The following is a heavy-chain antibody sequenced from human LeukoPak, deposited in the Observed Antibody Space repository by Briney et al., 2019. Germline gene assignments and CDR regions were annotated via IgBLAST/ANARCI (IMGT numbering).Heavy chain of an antibody. Sequence: GGSLRLSCAASGFTFSSYGMHWVRQAPGKGLEWVAVISYDGSNKYYADSVKGRFTISRDNSKNTLYLQMNTLRAEDTAVYYCARDHQHTYTNYGDCWGQGTLVTVSS. CDR2: ISYDGSNK. CDR3: ARDHQHTYTNYGDC. J-gene: IGHJ4*02. D-gene: IGHD4-11*01. CDR1: GFTFSSYG. V-gene: IGHV3-30*03.